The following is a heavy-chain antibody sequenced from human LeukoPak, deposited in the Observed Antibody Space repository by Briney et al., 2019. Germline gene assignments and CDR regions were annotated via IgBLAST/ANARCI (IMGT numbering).Heavy chain of an antibody. CDR3: ASTLDFWSGYYHDY. D-gene: IGHD3-3*01. Sequence: SQTLSLTCTVSGGSISSGDYYWSWIRQPPGKGLEWIGYIYYSGSTYYNPSLKSRVTISVDTSKNQFYLKLSSVTAADTAVYYCASTLDFWSGYYHDYWGQGTLVTVSS. CDR1: GGSISSGDYY. V-gene: IGHV4-30-4*08. J-gene: IGHJ4*02. CDR2: IYYSGST.